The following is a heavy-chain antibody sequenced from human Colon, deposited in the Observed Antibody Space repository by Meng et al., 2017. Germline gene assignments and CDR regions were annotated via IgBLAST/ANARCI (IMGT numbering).Heavy chain of an antibody. D-gene: IGHD3-10*01. CDR3: ARINSGSYFWSN. CDR1: GFTFSSYW. J-gene: IGHJ4*02. V-gene: IGHV3-74*01. Sequence: LVESGGSLVQPGGSRRLSCAASGFTFSSYWMYWVRQAPGKGLVWVSRINTDGSSPTYADSVKGRFTISRDNAKNTVYLQMDSLRAEDTAVYYCARINSGSYFWSNWGQGTLVTVSS. CDR2: INTDGSSP.